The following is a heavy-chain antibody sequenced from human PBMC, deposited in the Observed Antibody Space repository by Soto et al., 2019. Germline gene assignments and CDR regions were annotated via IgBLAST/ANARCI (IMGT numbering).Heavy chain of an antibody. CDR3: ATWYYHTGGFDY. CDR1: GFTFSSFA. D-gene: IGHD3-9*01. V-gene: IGHV3-23*01. CDR2: INGFGGST. J-gene: IGHJ4*02. Sequence: EVQVLESGGGLVQRGGSLRLSCAGSGFTFSSFAMTWVRQAPGRGLEWVSGINGFGGSTYYGDSVKGRFTISRDNSKNTLYLQMNSLRAEDTAVYYCATWYYHTGGFDYWGQGTLVTVSS.